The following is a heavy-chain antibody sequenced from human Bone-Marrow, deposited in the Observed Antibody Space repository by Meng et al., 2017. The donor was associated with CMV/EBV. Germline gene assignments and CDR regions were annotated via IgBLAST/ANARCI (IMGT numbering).Heavy chain of an antibody. V-gene: IGHV2-70D*14. CDR3: ARSIAVAPGYYYGMDV. J-gene: IGHJ6*02. Sequence: SGPTLVKPTQTLTLTCTFSGFSLSTSGMRVSWIRRPPGKALEWLARIDWDDDKFYSTSLKTRLTISKDTSKNQVVLTMTNMDPVDTATYYCARSIAVAPGYYYGMDVWGQGTTVTVSS. CDR1: GFSLSTSGMR. D-gene: IGHD6-19*01. CDR2: IDWDDDK.